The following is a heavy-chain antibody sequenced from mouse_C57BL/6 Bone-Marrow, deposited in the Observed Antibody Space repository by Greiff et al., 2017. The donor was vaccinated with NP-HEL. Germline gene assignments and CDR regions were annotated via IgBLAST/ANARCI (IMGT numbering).Heavy chain of an antibody. CDR3: TRDDLTKRDWFAY. V-gene: IGHV5-9-1*02. D-gene: IGHD1-1*01. Sequence: EVKVEESGEGLVKPGGSLKLSCAASGFTFSSYAMSWVRQTPEKRLEWVAYISSGGDYIYYADTVKGRFTISRDNARNTLYLQMSSLKSEDTAMYYCTRDDLTKRDWFAYWGQGTLVTVSA. CDR2: ISSGGDYI. CDR1: GFTFSSYA. J-gene: IGHJ3*01.